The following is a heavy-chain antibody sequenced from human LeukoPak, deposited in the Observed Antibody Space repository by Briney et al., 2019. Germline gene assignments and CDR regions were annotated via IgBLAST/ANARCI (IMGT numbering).Heavy chain of an antibody. D-gene: IGHD6-13*01. Sequence: GGSLRLSCSASGFTISSYWMHWVRQAPGKGLEWVSYISSSSSTIYYADSVKGRFTISRDNAKNSLYLQMNSLRAEDTAVYYCARGSYSSSWYPGYFDYWGQGTLVTVSS. CDR1: GFTISSYW. CDR2: ISSSSSTI. J-gene: IGHJ4*02. CDR3: ARGSYSSSWYPGYFDY. V-gene: IGHV3-48*04.